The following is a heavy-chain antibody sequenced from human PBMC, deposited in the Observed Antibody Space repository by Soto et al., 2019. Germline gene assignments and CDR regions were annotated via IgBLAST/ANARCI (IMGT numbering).Heavy chain of an antibody. CDR1: GGSISSGDYY. V-gene: IGHV4-30-4*01. Sequence: PSETLSLTCTVSGGSISSGDYYWSWIRQPPGKGLEWIGYIYYSGGTYYNPSLKSRVTISVDTSKNQFSLKLSSVTAADTAVYYCARDRPYYDILTGPSGFDPWGQGTLVTVSS. D-gene: IGHD3-9*01. CDR3: ARDRPYYDILTGPSGFDP. J-gene: IGHJ5*02. CDR2: IYYSGGT.